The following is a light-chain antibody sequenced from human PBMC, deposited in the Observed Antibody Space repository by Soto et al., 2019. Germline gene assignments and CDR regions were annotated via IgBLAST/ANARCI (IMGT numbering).Light chain of an antibody. J-gene: IGKJ1*01. V-gene: IGKV1-5*03. CDR3: TQYNSLWT. CDR2: KAA. Sequence: DIQMTQSPSTLSASVGDRVTITCRASQSISSWLAWYQQKPGTAPKLLIYKAASLESGLPSSFSGSGSGKECTLTISSLQPDGFATYDFTQYNSLWTFGQGTKVELK. CDR1: QSISSW.